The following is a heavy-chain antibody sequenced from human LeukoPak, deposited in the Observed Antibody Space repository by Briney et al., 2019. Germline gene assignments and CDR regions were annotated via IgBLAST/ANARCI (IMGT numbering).Heavy chain of an antibody. J-gene: IGHJ3*02. V-gene: IGHV3-48*03. D-gene: IGHD6-19*01. CDR1: GFTFSSYE. CDR2: ISSSGSTI. Sequence: GGSLRLSCAASGFTFSSYEMNWVRQAPGKGLEWVSYISSSGSTIYYADSVKGRFTISRDNAKNSLYLQMNSLRAKDTAVYYCARGYSSGPLSDDAFDIWGQGTMVTVSS. CDR3: ARGYSSGPLSDDAFDI.